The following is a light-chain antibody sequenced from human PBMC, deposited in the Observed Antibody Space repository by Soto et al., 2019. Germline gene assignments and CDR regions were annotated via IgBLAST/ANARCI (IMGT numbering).Light chain of an antibody. CDR1: QDIRNY. CDR3: QQYDNLPIT. J-gene: IGKJ4*01. Sequence: DIQMTQSPSSLSASVGDRVTITCQASQDIRNYLNWYQQRPGKAPELLIYDSSNLETGVPLRFSGSGSGTNFTLTISSLQPEDMATYFCQQYDNLPITFGGGTKVEIK. CDR2: DSS. V-gene: IGKV1-33*01.